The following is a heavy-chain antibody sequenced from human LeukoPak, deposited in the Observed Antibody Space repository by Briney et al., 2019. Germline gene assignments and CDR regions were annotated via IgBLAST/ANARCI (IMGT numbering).Heavy chain of an antibody. D-gene: IGHD1-14*01. CDR1: GYTFTGYY. Sequence: ASVKVSCKASGYTFTGYYMHWVRQAPGQGLEWMGWINPNSGGTNYAQKFQGRVTMTRDTSISTAYMELSRLRSDDTAVCYCARDYRNYYYYYGMDVWGQGTTVTVSS. CDR2: INPNSGGT. J-gene: IGHJ6*02. V-gene: IGHV1-2*02. CDR3: ARDYRNYYYYYGMDV.